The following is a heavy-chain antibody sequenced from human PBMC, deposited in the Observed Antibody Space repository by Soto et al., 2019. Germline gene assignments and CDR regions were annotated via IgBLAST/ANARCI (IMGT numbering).Heavy chain of an antibody. J-gene: IGHJ2*01. D-gene: IGHD3-10*01. CDR2: INHSGST. CDR1: GGSFSGYY. V-gene: IGHV4-34*01. Sequence: QVQLQQWGAGLLKPSETLSLTCAVYGGSFSGYYWSWIRQPPGKGLEWIGEINHSGSTNYNPSLKGRVAISVDTYKNQFSLKLSSVTAADTAVYYCARVSPPPGVNGSGSRLLAFDLWGRGTLVTVSS. CDR3: ARVSPPPGVNGSGSRLLAFDL.